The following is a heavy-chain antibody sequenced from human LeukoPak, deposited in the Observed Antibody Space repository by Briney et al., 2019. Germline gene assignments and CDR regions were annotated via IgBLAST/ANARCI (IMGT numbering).Heavy chain of an antibody. D-gene: IGHD2-2*01. CDR1: GGTFSSYA. V-gene: IGHV1-69*01. CDR3: ARARYCSSTSCYSDPYYFDY. J-gene: IGHJ4*02. CDR2: IIPIFGTA. Sequence: SVKVSCKASGGTFSSYATSWMRQAPGQGLEWMGGIIPIFGTANYAQKFQGRVTITADESTSTAYMELSSLRSEDTAVYYCARARYCSSTSCYSDPYYFDYWGQGTLVTVSS.